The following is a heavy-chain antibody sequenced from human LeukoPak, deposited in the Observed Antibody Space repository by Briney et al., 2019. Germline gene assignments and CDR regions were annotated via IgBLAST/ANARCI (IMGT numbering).Heavy chain of an antibody. CDR1: GFTFSSYW. CDR3: ARDLATRQRTGLYDS. V-gene: IGHV3-66*01. CDR2: IYVDGST. D-gene: IGHD3-16*02. J-gene: IGHJ4*02. Sequence: GGSLRLSCAPSGFTFSSYWMSWVRQAPGKGLQWVSVIYVDGSTYYADSVEGRITTSRDNSTNTLYLQMSSLIAEDTAVYYCARDLATRQRTGLYDSWGQGALVTVSS.